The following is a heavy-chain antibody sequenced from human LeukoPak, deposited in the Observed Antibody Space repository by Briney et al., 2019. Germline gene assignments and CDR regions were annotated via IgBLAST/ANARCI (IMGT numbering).Heavy chain of an antibody. CDR3: ARGPYYYDSSGYYYEGPSFDY. CDR2: INHSGST. CDR1: GGSFSGYY. Sequence: SETLSLTCAVYGGSFSGYYWSWIRQPPGKGLEWIGEINHSGSTNYNPSLKSRVTISVDTSKNQFSLKLSSVTAADTAVYYCARGPYYYDSSGYYYEGPSFDYWGQGTLVTVSS. D-gene: IGHD3-22*01. V-gene: IGHV4-34*01. J-gene: IGHJ4*02.